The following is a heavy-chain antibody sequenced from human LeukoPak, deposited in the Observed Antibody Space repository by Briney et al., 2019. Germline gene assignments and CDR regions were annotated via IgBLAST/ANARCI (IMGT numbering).Heavy chain of an antibody. Sequence: PGGSLRLSCTASGFTLGDYAMSWVGQAPGKGVEGVGFIRSKAYLGTTEYAASVKGRFTISRDDSKSIAYLQMNSLKTEDTAVYYCTRDPIAANPLDYWGQGTLVTVSS. D-gene: IGHD6-25*01. J-gene: IGHJ4*02. CDR2: IRSKAYLGTT. V-gene: IGHV3-49*04. CDR3: TRDPIAANPLDY. CDR1: GFTLGDYA.